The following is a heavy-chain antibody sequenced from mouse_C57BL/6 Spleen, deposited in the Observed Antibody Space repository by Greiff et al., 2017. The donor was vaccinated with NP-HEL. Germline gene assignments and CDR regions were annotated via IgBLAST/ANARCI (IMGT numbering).Heavy chain of an antibody. CDR3: ARSKGAMVRGFAY. CDR1: GYTFTSYW. Sequence: QVQLQQPGAELVRPGSSVKLSCKASGYTFTSYWMHWVKQRPIQGLEWIGNIDPSDSETHYNQKFKDKATLTVDKSSSTAYMQLSSLTSEDSAVYYCARSKGAMVRGFAYWGQGTLVTVSA. CDR2: IDPSDSET. D-gene: IGHD2-2*01. V-gene: IGHV1-52*01. J-gene: IGHJ3*01.